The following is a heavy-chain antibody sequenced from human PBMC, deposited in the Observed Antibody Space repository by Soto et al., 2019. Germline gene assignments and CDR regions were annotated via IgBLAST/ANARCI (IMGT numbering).Heavy chain of an antibody. J-gene: IGHJ6*02. D-gene: IGHD3-10*01. CDR3: ARGRYYSYYYYYGMDV. Sequence: NPSETLSLTCAVYGGSFSGYYWSWIRQPPGKGLEWIGEINHSGSTNYNPSLKSRVTISVDTSKNQFSLKLSSVTAADTAVYYCARGRYYSYYYYYGMDVWGQGTTVTVSS. CDR2: INHSGST. V-gene: IGHV4-34*01. CDR1: GGSFSGYY.